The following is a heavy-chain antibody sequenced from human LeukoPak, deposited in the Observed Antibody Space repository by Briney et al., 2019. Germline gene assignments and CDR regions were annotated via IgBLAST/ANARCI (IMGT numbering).Heavy chain of an antibody. CDR3: ARDLGAPSAPDY. CDR1: GFTFSSYE. V-gene: IGHV3-48*03. Sequence: GGSLRLSCAASGFTFSSYEMNWVRQAPGKGLEWVSYISTSGSSRYYADSVKDRFTISRDNAKNSLYLQMNSLRAEDTAVYYCARDLGAPSAPDYWGQGALVSVSS. D-gene: IGHD3-3*01. CDR2: ISTSGSSR. J-gene: IGHJ4*02.